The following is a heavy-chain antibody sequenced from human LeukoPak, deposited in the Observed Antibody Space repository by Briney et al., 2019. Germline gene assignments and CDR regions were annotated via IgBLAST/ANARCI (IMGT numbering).Heavy chain of an antibody. D-gene: IGHD4-17*01. CDR2: ISSSGTYT. CDR3: ARDYGAYHVPHWYFDL. CDR1: GFTFSDYY. Sequence: PRGSLRLSCAASGFTFSDYYMNWIRQAPGKGLEWVSYISSSGTYTNYADSVKGRFTISRDNAKNSLYLQMDSLRADDTAVYYCARDYGAYHVPHWYFDLWGRGTLVTVSS. J-gene: IGHJ2*01. V-gene: IGHV3-11*05.